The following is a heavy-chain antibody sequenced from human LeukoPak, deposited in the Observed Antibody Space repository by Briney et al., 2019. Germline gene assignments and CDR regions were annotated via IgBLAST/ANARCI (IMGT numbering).Heavy chain of an antibody. Sequence: GRSLRLSCAASGFTFSSYGMHWVRQAPGKGLEWVAVISYDGSNKYYADSVKGRFTISRDNSKNTLYLQMNSLRAEDTAVYYCAKDHGYDSSGYLDAFDIWGKGTMVTVSS. V-gene: IGHV3-30*18. J-gene: IGHJ3*02. CDR1: GFTFSSYG. CDR3: AKDHGYDSSGYLDAFDI. D-gene: IGHD3-22*01. CDR2: ISYDGSNK.